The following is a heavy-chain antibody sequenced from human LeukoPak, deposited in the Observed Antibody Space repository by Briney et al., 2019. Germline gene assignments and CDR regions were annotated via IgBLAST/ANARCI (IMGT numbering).Heavy chain of an antibody. CDR2: ISYDGSNK. D-gene: IGHD1-26*01. Sequence: GGSLRLSCAASGFTFSSYAMHWVRQAPGKGLEWVAVISYDGSNKYYADSVKGRFTISRDNSKNTLYLQMNSLRAEDTAVYYCARGPRVGAHDGFDIWGQGTMVTVSS. J-gene: IGHJ3*02. V-gene: IGHV3-30-3*01. CDR3: ARGPRVGAHDGFDI. CDR1: GFTFSSYA.